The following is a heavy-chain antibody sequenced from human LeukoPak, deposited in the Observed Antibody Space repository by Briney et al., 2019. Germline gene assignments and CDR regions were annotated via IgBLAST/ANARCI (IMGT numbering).Heavy chain of an antibody. CDR2: ISYDGSNK. CDR1: GFTFSSYA. J-gene: IGHJ4*02. Sequence: PGGSLRLSCAASGFTFSSYAMHWVRQAPGKGLEWVAVISYDGSNKYYADSVKGRFTISRDNSKNTLYLQMNSLRAEDTAVYYCARDLYYSSGSYFDYWGQGSLVTVSS. CDR3: ARDLYYSSGSYFDY. V-gene: IGHV3-30-3*01. D-gene: IGHD3-10*01.